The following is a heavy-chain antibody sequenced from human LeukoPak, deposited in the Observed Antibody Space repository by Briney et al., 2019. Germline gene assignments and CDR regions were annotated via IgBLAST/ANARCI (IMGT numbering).Heavy chain of an antibody. J-gene: IGHJ5*02. V-gene: IGHV3-49*04. D-gene: IGHD3-3*01. CDR1: GFTFGDYT. Sequence: GRSLRLSCTASGFTFGDYTMSWVSQAPGKGLEWVGFIRSKAYGGTTEYAASVKGRFTISRDDSKSIAYLQMNSLIPEDTGVYYCSRHYYGLNWFDPWGQGTLVTVSS. CDR2: IRSKAYGGTT. CDR3: SRHYYGLNWFDP.